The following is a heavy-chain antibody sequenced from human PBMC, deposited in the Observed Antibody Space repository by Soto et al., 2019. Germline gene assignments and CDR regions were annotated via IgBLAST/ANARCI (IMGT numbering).Heavy chain of an antibody. CDR3: ARGDDFDYYYGVDV. V-gene: IGHV1-69*06. Sequence: QVQLVQSGAEVKKPWSSVKVSCKASGGTFSNHAISWVRQDPGQVLEWMGGMVHLFGTANYAHNFPGRIPITADKSTNTADLELNSLTSDDKAVYSCARGDDFDYYYGVDVWGQGTTVTVSS. CDR2: MVHLFGTA. J-gene: IGHJ6*02. CDR1: GGTFSNHA. D-gene: IGHD3-16*01.